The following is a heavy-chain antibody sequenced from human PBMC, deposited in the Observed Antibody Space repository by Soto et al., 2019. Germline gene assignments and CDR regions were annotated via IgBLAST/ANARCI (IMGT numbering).Heavy chain of an antibody. CDR2: INAGSGSA. CDR3: ARGPVWSGYYFLPNWFDP. D-gene: IGHD3-3*01. V-gene: IGHV1-3*01. J-gene: IGHJ5*02. CDR1: GYTFTSYA. Sequence: ASLKVSCKASGYTFTSYAIHWPRQAPGQRLEWMGWINAGSGSAKYSQKFQGRVTITRDTSASTAYMELSSLRSEDTAVYYCARGPVWSGYYFLPNWFDPWGQGTLDTVSS.